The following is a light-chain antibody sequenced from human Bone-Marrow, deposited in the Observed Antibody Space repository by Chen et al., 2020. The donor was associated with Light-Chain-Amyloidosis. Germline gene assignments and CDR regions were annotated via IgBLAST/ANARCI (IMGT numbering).Light chain of an antibody. CDR1: DFPTKY. CDR3: QSADSSGTYEVI. Sequence: SYELTQPPSVSVSSGQTARITRSGDDFPTKYAYWDQQKPGQAPVLVINRDTERPSGISERFSGSSSGTTATLTISGVQAEDEADYHCQSADSSGTYEVIFGGGTKLTVL. J-gene: IGLJ2*01. CDR2: RDT. V-gene: IGLV3-25*03.